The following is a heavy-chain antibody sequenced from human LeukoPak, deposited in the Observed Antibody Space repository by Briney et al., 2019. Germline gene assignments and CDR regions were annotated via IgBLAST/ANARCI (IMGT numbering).Heavy chain of an antibody. CDR3: AKDNRDFPNYMDV. J-gene: IGHJ6*03. CDR2: ISGSGGST. Sequence: PGGSLRLSCAASGFTFSSYAMSWVRQAPGKGLEWVSAISGSGGSTYYADSVKGRFTISRDNAKNSLYLQMNSLRAEDTALYYCAKDNRDFPNYMDVWGKGTTVTISS. CDR1: GFTFSSYA. D-gene: IGHD1-14*01. V-gene: IGHV3-23*01.